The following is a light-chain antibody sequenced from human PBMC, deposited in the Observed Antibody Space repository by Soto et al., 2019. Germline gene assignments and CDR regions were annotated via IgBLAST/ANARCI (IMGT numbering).Light chain of an antibody. CDR3: SSYTSSSTWV. Sequence: QSALTQPASVSGSPGQSITISCTRTSSDVGGYNYVSWYQRHPGKAPKLMIYEVSNRPSGVSDRFSGSRSGNTASLTISGLQAEDESDYYCSSYTSSSTWVFGGGTQLTVL. J-gene: IGLJ3*02. CDR2: EVS. V-gene: IGLV2-14*01. CDR1: SSDVGGYNY.